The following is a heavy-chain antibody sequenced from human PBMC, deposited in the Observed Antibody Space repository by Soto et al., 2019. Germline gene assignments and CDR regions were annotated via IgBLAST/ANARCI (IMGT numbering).Heavy chain of an antibody. V-gene: IGHV1-18*01. Sequence: QVPLVQSGAEVKKPGASVKVSCRASGLTLTSSGFSWVRHAPGQGLEWMGWVSGYDGSTYYAKNVQDRITMTRDTSTKTLYMELRSLRSDDTAVYFCARDWKYGENVDVFDIWGQGTVVIVSS. CDR2: VSGYDGST. CDR1: GLTLTSSG. J-gene: IGHJ3*02. D-gene: IGHD4-17*01. CDR3: ARDWKYGENVDVFDI.